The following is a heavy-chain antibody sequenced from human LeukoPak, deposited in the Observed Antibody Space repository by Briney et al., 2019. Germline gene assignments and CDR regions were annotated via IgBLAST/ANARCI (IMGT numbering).Heavy chain of an antibody. J-gene: IGHJ6*02. V-gene: IGHV4-39*07. Sequence: SETLSLTCTVSGGSISSSSYYWGWIRQPPGKGLEWIGSIYYSGSTYYNPSLKSRVTISVDTSKNQFSLKLSSVTAADTAVYYCARGSSTVTPTNWDYYYYYGMDVWGQGTTVTVSS. CDR2: IYYSGST. CDR3: ARGSSTVTPTNWDYYYYYGMDV. CDR1: GGSISSSSYY. D-gene: IGHD4-17*01.